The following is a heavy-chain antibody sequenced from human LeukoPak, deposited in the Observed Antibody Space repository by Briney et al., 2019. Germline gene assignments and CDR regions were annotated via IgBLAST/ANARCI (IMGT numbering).Heavy chain of an antibody. CDR1: GGSFSGYY. CDR2: INHSGST. V-gene: IGHV4-34*01. J-gene: IGHJ6*02. CDR3: ARSGEEDYYYYGMDV. D-gene: IGHD4-17*01. Sequence: SETLSLTCAVYGGSFSGYYWSWIRQPPGKGLEWIGEINHSGSTNYNPSLKSRVTISVDTSKNQFSLKLSSVTAADTAVYYCARSGEEDYYYYGMDVWGQGTTVTVSS.